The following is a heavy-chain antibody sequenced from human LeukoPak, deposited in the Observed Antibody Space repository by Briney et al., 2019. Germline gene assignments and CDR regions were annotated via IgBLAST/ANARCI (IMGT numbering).Heavy chain of an antibody. V-gene: IGHV4-4*02. D-gene: IGHD1-14*01. Sequence: PSETLSLTCAVSGGSISTSNWWSWVRQPPGKGLEWIGEIYHSGSTNYNPSLKSRVTISVDTSKNQFSLKLSSVTAADTAVYYCARGHRVVPPQDMPRQKLTGYYFDYWGQGTLVTVSS. CDR1: GGSISTSNW. CDR2: IYHSGST. J-gene: IGHJ4*02. CDR3: ARGHRVVPPQDMPRQKLTGYYFDY.